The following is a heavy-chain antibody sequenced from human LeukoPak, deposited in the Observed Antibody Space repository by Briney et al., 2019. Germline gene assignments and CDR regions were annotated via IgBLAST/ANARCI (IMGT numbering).Heavy chain of an antibody. D-gene: IGHD3-3*01. Sequence: GGSLRLSCAASGFTFSSYAMSWVRQAPGEGLEWVSAISGSGGSTYYADSVKGRFTISRDNSKNTLYLQMNSLRAEDTAVYYCAKAASGYDFWSGYYRESFWDYWGQGTLVTVSS. CDR1: GFTFSSYA. V-gene: IGHV3-23*01. CDR3: AKAASGYDFWSGYYRESFWDY. J-gene: IGHJ4*02. CDR2: ISGSGGST.